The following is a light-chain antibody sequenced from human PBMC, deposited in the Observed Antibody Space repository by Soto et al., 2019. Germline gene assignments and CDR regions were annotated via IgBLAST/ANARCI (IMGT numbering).Light chain of an antibody. V-gene: IGLV1-44*01. J-gene: IGLJ2*01. CDR1: SSNIGTNT. Sequence: QSVLTQPPSASGTPGQRVTISCSGSSSNIGTNTVNWYQELPGTAPKLLIYNNNQRPSGVPDRFSGSKSGTSASLAFSGLQSEDEADYYCAAWDDSLNGVLFGGGTKLTVL. CDR3: AAWDDSLNGVL. CDR2: NNN.